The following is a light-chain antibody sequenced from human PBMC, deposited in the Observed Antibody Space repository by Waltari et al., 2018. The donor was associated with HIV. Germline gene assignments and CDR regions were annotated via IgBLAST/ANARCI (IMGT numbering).Light chain of an antibody. V-gene: IGLV1-40*01. Sequence: QSELTQRPSVSAAPAQRVTISCTASSSNIGAGYDVHCYQQVPRGPPTVVIYCSNNRPSGGPARFSGSKSGSSASPVITGLQSEDEADYYCQSYDSNLSGLFGGGTKVTVL. CDR2: CSN. CDR3: QSYDSNLSGL. J-gene: IGLJ2*01. CDR1: SSNIGAGYD.